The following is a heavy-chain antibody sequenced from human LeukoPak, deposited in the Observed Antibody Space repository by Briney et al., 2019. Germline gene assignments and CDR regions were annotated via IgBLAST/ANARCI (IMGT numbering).Heavy chain of an antibody. J-gene: IGHJ4*02. CDR2: IYWNDDK. D-gene: IGHD6-13*01. CDR1: GFSLSTSGVG. V-gene: IGHV2-5*01. CDR3: EHRFGSYSSSGYYFDY. Sequence: SGPTLVKPTQTLTLTCTFSGFSLSTSGVGVGWIRQPPGKALEWLALIYWNDDKRYSPSLKSRLTITKDTSKNQVVLTMTNMDPVDTATYYCEHRFGSYSSSGYYFDYWGQGTLVTVSS.